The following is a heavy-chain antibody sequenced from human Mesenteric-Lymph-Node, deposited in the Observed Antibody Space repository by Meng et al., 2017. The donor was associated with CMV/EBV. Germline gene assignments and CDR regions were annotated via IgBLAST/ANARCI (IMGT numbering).Heavy chain of an antibody. CDR1: GDTFSYA. CDR3: AGWRGVTATSWLDY. J-gene: IGHJ4*02. V-gene: IGHV1-69*06. D-gene: IGHD2-21*02. Sequence: CKASGDTFSYAINWVRQAPGLGLEWMGGIIPILGTATYAQKFQGRVTITADKSTNTAYMELSSLKSEDTAVYYCAGWRGVTATSWLDYWGQGTLVTVSS. CDR2: IIPILGTA.